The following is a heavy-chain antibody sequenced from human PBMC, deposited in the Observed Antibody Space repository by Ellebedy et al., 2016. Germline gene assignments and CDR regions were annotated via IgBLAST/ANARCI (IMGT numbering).Heavy chain of an antibody. D-gene: IGHD2-21*02. J-gene: IGHJ6*02. Sequence: ASVKVSCKASGYTFTSYDINWVRQAPGEGLEWMGRIIPILDIPHYAQKFQGRLTLTADKSTSTAHLELSSLTSDDTAVYFCAREMTSTSAGHYFYYAMDVWGQGTTVTVSS. V-gene: IGHV1-69*04. CDR1: GYTFTSYD. CDR2: IIPILDIP. CDR3: AREMTSTSAGHYFYYAMDV.